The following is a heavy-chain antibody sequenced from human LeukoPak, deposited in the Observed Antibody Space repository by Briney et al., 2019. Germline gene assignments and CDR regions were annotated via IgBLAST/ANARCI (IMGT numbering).Heavy chain of an antibody. CDR2: ISYGGSNK. CDR3: AKGLDFWSGYYPGY. V-gene: IGHV3-30*18. D-gene: IGHD3-3*01. J-gene: IGHJ4*02. Sequence: PGGSLRLSCAASGFTFSSYGMHWVRQAPGKGLEWVAVISYGGSNKYYADSVKGRFTISRDNSKNTLYLQMNSLRAEDTAVYYCAKGLDFWSGYYPGYWGQGTLVTVSS. CDR1: GFTFSSYG.